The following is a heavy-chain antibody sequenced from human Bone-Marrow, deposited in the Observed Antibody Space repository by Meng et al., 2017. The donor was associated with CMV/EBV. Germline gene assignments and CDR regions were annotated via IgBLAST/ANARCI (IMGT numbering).Heavy chain of an antibody. CDR2: ISYDGSNK. Sequence: GGSLSLPCASSEFTFISYAMHWVRQAPGKGLEWVAVISYDGSNKYYADPVKGRFTISRDNSKTTLYLQMNSMRAEDTAVYYCARSDPVSYSGYDLDGAFDIWGQGTMVTVSS. CDR1: EFTFISYA. CDR3: ARSDPVSYSGYDLDGAFDI. D-gene: IGHD5-12*01. V-gene: IGHV3-30-3*01. J-gene: IGHJ3*02.